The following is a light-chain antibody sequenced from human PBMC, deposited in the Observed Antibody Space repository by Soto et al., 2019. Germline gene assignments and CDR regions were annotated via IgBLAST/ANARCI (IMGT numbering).Light chain of an antibody. V-gene: IGKV3D-15*01. CDR1: QSVFSN. J-gene: IGKJ1*01. CDR3: QQYNDWPSWT. Sequence: VMTQSPATLSVSPGESATLSCRASQSVFSNFAWYQQKPGQAPRLLMYGVSIRATGIPARFSGSGSGTEFTLTISSLQSEDFALYYCQQYNDWPSWTFGQGTRVESK. CDR2: GVS.